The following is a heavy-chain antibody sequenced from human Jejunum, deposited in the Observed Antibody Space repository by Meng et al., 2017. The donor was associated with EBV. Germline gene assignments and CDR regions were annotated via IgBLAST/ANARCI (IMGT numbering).Heavy chain of an antibody. V-gene: IGHV4-39*01. CDR3: ARQGPSGRTFDY. Sequence: QASGPGRVSTAGLLLLTSTASGGSISSGSYYWGWLRQPAGKGLEWIGTYYNSGSTYYNPSLKSRVTISVDTSKNQFSLKLISVTAADTAAYYCARQGPSGRTFDYWGQGTLVTVSS. CDR2: YYNSGST. J-gene: IGHJ4*02. CDR1: GGSISSGSYY. D-gene: IGHD1-26*01.